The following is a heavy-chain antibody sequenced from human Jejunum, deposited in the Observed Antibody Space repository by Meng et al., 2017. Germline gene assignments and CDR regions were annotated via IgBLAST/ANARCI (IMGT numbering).Heavy chain of an antibody. D-gene: IGHD2-21*01. Sequence: HVRLQASGPGLVQPSGTLSLTCAVSGGSITSTKWWSWVRQTPGKGLEWIGEVFHSGTPNYNPSLMSRLTMSVDKSKNQFSLNLTSVTAADTAVYYCASRPVGIRTYYFDCWGQGTLVTVSS. CDR3: ASRPVGIRTYYFDC. V-gene: IGHV4-4*02. CDR1: GGSITSTKW. J-gene: IGHJ4*02. CDR2: VFHSGTP.